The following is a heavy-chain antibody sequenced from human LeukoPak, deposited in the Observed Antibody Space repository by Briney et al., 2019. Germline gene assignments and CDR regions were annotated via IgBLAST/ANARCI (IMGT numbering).Heavy chain of an antibody. CDR3: AKVPQVSSGSPSAVPQLWYFDL. D-gene: IGHD1-26*01. J-gene: IGHJ2*01. CDR1: GFTFSNSA. Sequence: PGGSLRLSCAASGFTFSNSAMSWVRQAPGKGLEWVATLRGTGRAYYADSVKGRFTIYRDTSRNTLYLQMNSLSAEDTAVYYCAKVPQVSSGSPSAVPQLWYFDLWGRGTLVTVSS. CDR2: LRGTGRA. V-gene: IGHV3-23*01.